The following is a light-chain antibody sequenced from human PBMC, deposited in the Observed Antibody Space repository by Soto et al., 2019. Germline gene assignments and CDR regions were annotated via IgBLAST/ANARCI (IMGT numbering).Light chain of an antibody. J-gene: IGKJ5*01. CDR1: QSVRSNY. V-gene: IGKV3-20*01. CDR3: QQYGSSIT. Sequence: IVLTHSPSTLTSSPEERAPLSCSASQSVRSNYLAWYQQKPGQAPRLLIYGASSRATGIPDRFSGGGSGTDFTLTISRLEPEDFAVYYCQQYGSSITFGQGTRLEIK. CDR2: GAS.